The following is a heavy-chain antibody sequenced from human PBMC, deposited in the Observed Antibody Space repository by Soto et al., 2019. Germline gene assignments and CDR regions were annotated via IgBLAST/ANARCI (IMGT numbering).Heavy chain of an antibody. Sequence: PGGSLRLSCAASGFTFSNAWMNWVRQAPGKGLEWVGRIKSKTDGGTTDYAAPVKGRFTISRDDSKNTLYLQMNSLKTEDTAVYYCTTDLGVVTSYYYYGMDVWGQGTTVTVSS. D-gene: IGHD3-3*01. V-gene: IGHV3-15*07. CDR3: TTDLGVVTSYYYYGMDV. CDR2: IKSKTDGGTT. J-gene: IGHJ6*02. CDR1: GFTFSNAW.